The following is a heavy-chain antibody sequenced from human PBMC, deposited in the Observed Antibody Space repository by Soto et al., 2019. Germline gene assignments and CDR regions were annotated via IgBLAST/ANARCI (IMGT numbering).Heavy chain of an antibody. CDR3: GRSHEWLIGPVVDI. CDR2: IKQDGNEK. Sequence: EMQLVESGGGLVQPGGSLRLSCAASGFTFSRYWMSWVRQAPGKGLEWVANIKQDGNEKYYVDSVKGRFTISRDNAKKSLYLQMNSLRAEDTAIYYCGRSHEWLIGPVVDIWGHGTLVTVSS. CDR1: GFTFSRYW. D-gene: IGHD2-15*01. V-gene: IGHV3-7*04. J-gene: IGHJ4*01.